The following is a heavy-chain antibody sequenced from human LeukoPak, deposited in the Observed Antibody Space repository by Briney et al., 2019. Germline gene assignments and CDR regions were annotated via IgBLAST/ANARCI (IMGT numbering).Heavy chain of an antibody. J-gene: IGHJ4*02. CDR1: GGSISSYY. D-gene: IGHD3-9*01. CDR2: IYYSGST. V-gene: IGHV4-59*01. Sequence: PSETLSLTCTVSGGSISSYYWSWIRQPPGEGLEWIGYIYYSGSTNYNPSLKSRVTISVDTSKDQFSLKLSSVTAADTAVYYCARGLYYDILTGSNSLGYWGQGTLVTVSS. CDR3: ARGLYYDILTGSNSLGY.